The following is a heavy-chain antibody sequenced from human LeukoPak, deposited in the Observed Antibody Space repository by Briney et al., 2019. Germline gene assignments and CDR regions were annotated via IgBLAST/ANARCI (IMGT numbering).Heavy chain of an antibody. CDR2: ISAYNGNT. D-gene: IGHD6-19*01. V-gene: IGHV1-18*01. J-gene: IGHJ3*02. Sequence: ASVKVSCKASGYTFTSYGISWVRQAPGQGLEWMGWISAYNGNTNYAQKFQGRVTMTRDTSISTAYMELSRLRSDDTAVYYCARDLTGDQYSSGWHAAFDIWGQGTMVTVSS. CDR1: GYTFTSYG. CDR3: ARDLTGDQYSSGWHAAFDI.